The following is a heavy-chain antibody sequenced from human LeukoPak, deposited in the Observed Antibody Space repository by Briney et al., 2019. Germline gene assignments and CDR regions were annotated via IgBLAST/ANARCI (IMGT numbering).Heavy chain of an antibody. V-gene: IGHV4-4*02. D-gene: IGHD3-3*01. J-gene: IGHJ4*02. CDR3: AREGGFYRPLDY. CDR2: VHLDGST. CDR1: GGSVINTNW. Sequence: SETLSLTCGVSGGSVINTNWWTWVRQPPGKGLEWIGEVHLDGSTNYNPSLESRLTMSVDVSENQVSLKLTSVTAADTAVYYCAREGGFYRPLDYSGQGTLVTVSS.